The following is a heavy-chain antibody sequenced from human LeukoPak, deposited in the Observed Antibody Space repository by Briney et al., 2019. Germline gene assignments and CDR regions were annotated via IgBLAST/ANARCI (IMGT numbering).Heavy chain of an antibody. V-gene: IGHV3-13*01. CDR1: GFTFSSYD. D-gene: IGHD2-21*02. CDR3: ARAIHAYCGGDCYSWGVDY. J-gene: IGHJ4*02. CDR2: IGTAGDT. Sequence: QPGGSLRLSCAASGFTFSSYDMHWVRQATGKGLEWVSAIGTAGDTYYPGSVKGRFTISRENAKNSLYLQMNSLRAGDTAVYYCARAIHAYCGGDCYSWGVDYWGQGTLVTVSS.